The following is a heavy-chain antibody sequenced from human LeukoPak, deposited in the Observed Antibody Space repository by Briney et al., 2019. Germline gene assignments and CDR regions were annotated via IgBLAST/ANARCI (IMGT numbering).Heavy chain of an antibody. D-gene: IGHD3-22*01. J-gene: IGHJ6*03. CDR2: ISSNGGST. V-gene: IGHV3-64*01. CDR1: GFTFSSYA. Sequence: GGSLRLSCAASGFTFSSYAMHWVRQAPGKGLEYVSAISSNGGSTYYANSVKGRFTISRDNSKNTLYLQMGSLRAEDMAVYYCARDGGLLLDYYYYYMDVWGKGTTVTISS. CDR3: ARDGGLLLDYYYYYMDV.